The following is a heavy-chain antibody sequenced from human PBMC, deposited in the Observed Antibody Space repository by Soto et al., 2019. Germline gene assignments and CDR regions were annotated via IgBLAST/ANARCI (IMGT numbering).Heavy chain of an antibody. J-gene: IGHJ4*02. CDR3: ARGSSRWDY. Sequence: SETLSLTCTVSGGSISSFYWIWIGQPAGKGLEWIGRIYSGGTNNYNPSLKSRVTMSVDTSKNQFSLSLSSVTAADTAMYYCARGSSRWDYWGQGTLVTVSS. CDR1: GGSISSFY. CDR2: IYSGGTN. D-gene: IGHD6-13*01. V-gene: IGHV4-4*07.